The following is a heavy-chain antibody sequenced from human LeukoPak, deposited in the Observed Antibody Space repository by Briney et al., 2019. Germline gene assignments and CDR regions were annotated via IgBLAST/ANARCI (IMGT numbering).Heavy chain of an antibody. CDR2: INPNSGGT. J-gene: IGHJ3*02. V-gene: IGHV1-2*02. Sequence: ASVKVSCKASGYTFTGYYMHWVRQAPGQGLEWMGWINPNSGGTNYAQKFQGRVTMTRDMSTSTVYMELSSLRSEDTAVYYCARSTISVDTAMVDAFDIWGQGTMVTVSS. CDR1: GYTFTGYY. D-gene: IGHD5-18*01. CDR3: ARSTISVDTAMVDAFDI.